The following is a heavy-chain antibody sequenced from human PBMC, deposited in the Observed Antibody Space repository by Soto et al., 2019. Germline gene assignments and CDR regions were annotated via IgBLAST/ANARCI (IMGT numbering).Heavy chain of an antibody. D-gene: IGHD6-13*01. CDR1: GGSISSGDYY. CDR2: IYYSGST. CDR3: ARVGYSSSWIDY. V-gene: IGHV4-30-4*01. Sequence: QVQLRESGPGLVKPSQTLSLTCTVSGGSISSGDYYWSWIRQPPGKGLEWIGNIYYSGSTYYNPSLKSRVTISIDTSKDQFSLNLSSVTDADTAVYYCARVGYSSSWIDYWGQGTLVTVSS. J-gene: IGHJ4*02.